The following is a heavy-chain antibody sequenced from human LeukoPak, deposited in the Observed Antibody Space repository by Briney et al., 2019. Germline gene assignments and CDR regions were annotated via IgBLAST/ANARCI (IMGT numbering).Heavy chain of an antibody. J-gene: IGHJ4*02. CDR2: IYPGDSDT. V-gene: IGHV5-51*01. CDR3: ARQIPPGYSSGYFDY. CDR1: GYSFTNYW. Sequence: GESLKISCKGSGYSFTNYWIGWVRQMPGKGLEWMGIIYPGDSDTRYSPSFQGQVTISADKSISTAYLQWSSLKASDTAMYYCARQIPPGYSSGYFDYWGQGTLVTVSS. D-gene: IGHD3-22*01.